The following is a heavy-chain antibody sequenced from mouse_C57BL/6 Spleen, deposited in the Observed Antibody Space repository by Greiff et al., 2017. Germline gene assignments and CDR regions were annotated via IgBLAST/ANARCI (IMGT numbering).Heavy chain of an antibody. CDR3: ARPYDYDGNWFDY. Sequence: EVQLQQSGPVLVKPGASVKMSCKASGYTFTDYYMNWVKQSHGKSLEWIGVINPYNGGTSYNQKFKGKATLTVDKSSSTAYMELNSLTSEDSAVYYCARPYDYDGNWFDYWGQGTTLTVSS. CDR1: GYTFTDYY. CDR2: INPYNGGT. D-gene: IGHD2-4*01. J-gene: IGHJ2*01. V-gene: IGHV1-19*01.